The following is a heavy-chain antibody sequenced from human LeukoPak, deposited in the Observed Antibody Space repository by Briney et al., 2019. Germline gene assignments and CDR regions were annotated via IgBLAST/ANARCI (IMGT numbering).Heavy chain of an antibody. V-gene: IGHV1-69*13. CDR1: GGTFSSYA. Sequence: SVKVSCKASGGTFSSYAISWVRQAPGQGLEWMKGIIPFFGTPNYAQKFQGRVTITADESTSTAYMELSSLRSDDTAVYYCASRTYYSDSSGYYYAPFDFWGQGTLVTVSS. CDR3: ASRTYYSDSSGYYYAPFDF. J-gene: IGHJ4*02. D-gene: IGHD3-22*01. CDR2: IIPFFGTP.